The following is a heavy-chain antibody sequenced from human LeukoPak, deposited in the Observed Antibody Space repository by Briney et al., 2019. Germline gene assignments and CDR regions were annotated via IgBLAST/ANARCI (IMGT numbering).Heavy chain of an antibody. CDR2: IYYSGNT. D-gene: IGHD6-13*01. CDR3: IGGSSSRDY. J-gene: IGHJ4*02. V-gene: IGHV4-39*01. CDR1: GDSISSSNYY. Sequence: SETLSLTCTVSGDSISSSNYYWDWIRQSPGKGLEWIGNIYYSGNTYYSPSLKSRVTLSVDTSKNQFSLKLSSVTAADTAVYYCIGGSSSRDYWGQGTLVTVSS.